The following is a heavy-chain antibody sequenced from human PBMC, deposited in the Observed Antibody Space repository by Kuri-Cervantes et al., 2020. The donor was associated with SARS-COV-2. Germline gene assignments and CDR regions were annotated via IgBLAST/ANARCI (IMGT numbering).Heavy chain of an antibody. V-gene: IGHV3-30*04. CDR2: ISYDGSNK. J-gene: IGHJ3*02. D-gene: IGHD4-17*01. Sequence: GESLKISCSASRFMFSCSRMNWVRQAPAKGLEWMAVISYDGSNKYYADSVKGRFTIPRDNSKNTLYLQMNSLGAEDTAVYYCARVSDDYGDYGAFDIWGQGTMVTVSS. CDR1: RFMFSCSR. CDR3: ARVSDDYGDYGAFDI.